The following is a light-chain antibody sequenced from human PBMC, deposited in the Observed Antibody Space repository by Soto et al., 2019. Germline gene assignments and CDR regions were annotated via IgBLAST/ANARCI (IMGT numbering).Light chain of an antibody. CDR2: DNN. CDR3: GTWDSSLSAGV. J-gene: IGLJ3*02. CDR1: SSNIGNNY. V-gene: IGLV1-51*01. Sequence: QSVLTQPPSVSAAPGQKVTISCSGSSSNIGNNYVSWYQQLPGTAPKLLIYDNNNRPSGIPDRFSGSKSGTSATLGITGLQTGDEADYCCGTWDSSLSAGVFGGGTKVTVL.